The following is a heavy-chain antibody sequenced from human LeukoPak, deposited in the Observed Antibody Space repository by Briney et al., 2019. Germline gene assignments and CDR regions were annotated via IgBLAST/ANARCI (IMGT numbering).Heavy chain of an antibody. CDR2: ISGGGVTT. D-gene: IGHD3-16*01. CDR3: ARNQQLGGHSYYYYGMDV. J-gene: IGHJ6*02. CDR1: GFTSIAYA. V-gene: IGHV3-23*01. Sequence: GGSLRLSCVGSGFTSIAYALTWARKAPGKGREWVSGISGGGVTTYYADSVKGRFTISRDNSKNTLYLQMNSLRADDTAIYYCARNQQLGGHSYYYYGMDVWGQGTTVTVSS.